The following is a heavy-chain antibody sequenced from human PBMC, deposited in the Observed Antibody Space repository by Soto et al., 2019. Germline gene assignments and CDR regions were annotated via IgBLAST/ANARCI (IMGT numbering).Heavy chain of an antibody. CDR2: IYYSGNA. J-gene: IGHJ3*02. Sequence: SETLSLTCTVSAGSISSSGHFWGWIRQPPGKGLEWVGAIYYSGNAYYNPSLESRVTISVDTSKDQFSLRLSSVTAADTAVYYCARHHNIVVVLPTSADAFDIWGQGTMVTVSS. CDR1: AGSISSSGHF. V-gene: IGHV4-39*01. D-gene: IGHD2-15*01. CDR3: ARHHNIVVVLPTSADAFDI.